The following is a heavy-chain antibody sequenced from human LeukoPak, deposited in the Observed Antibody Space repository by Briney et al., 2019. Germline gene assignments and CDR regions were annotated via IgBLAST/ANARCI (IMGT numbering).Heavy chain of an antibody. Sequence: GESLKISCKGSGYSFTSYWIGWVRQMPGKGLEWMGIIYPGDSDTRYSPSFQGQVTISAVKSISTAYLQWSSLKASDTAMYYCARLLYYGDYEDYFDYWGQGTLVTVSS. J-gene: IGHJ4*02. CDR1: GYSFTSYW. CDR2: IYPGDSDT. CDR3: ARLLYYGDYEDYFDY. D-gene: IGHD4-17*01. V-gene: IGHV5-51*01.